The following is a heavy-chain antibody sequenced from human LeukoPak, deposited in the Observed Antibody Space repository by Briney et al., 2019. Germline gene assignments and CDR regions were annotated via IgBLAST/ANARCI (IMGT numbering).Heavy chain of an antibody. CDR1: GFTFSNSW. Sequence: GGSLRLSCAASGFTFSNSWMSWVRQAPGKGLEWVANIKQDGSEEYYVDSVKGRFTISRDNSKNTLYLQMNSLRAEDTAVYYCARGLPYYDILTGYSHYFDYWGQGTLVTVSS. V-gene: IGHV3-7*01. CDR3: ARGLPYYDILTGYSHYFDY. J-gene: IGHJ4*02. CDR2: IKQDGSEE. D-gene: IGHD3-9*01.